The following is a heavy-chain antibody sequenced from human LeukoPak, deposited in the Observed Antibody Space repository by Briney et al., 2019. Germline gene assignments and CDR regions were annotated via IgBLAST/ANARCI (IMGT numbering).Heavy chain of an antibody. CDR3: GRVRGVYYTDY. CDR2: IRSDGSST. Sequence: GGSLRLSCAASGFIFSSYWMHWVRQAPGKGLVWVSRIRSDGSSTIYTDSVKGRFTVSRDNAKNTLYLQMNSLRPEDTAVYYCGRVRGVYYTDYWGQGTLVTVSS. D-gene: IGHD3-3*01. J-gene: IGHJ4*02. V-gene: IGHV3-74*01. CDR1: GFIFSSYW.